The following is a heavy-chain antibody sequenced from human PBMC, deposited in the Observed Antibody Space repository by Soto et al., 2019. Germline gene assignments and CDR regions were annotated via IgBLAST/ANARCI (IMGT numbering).Heavy chain of an antibody. V-gene: IGHV3-23*01. J-gene: IGHJ4*02. CDR1: GFTFSSYA. Sequence: GGSLRLSCAASGFTFSSYAMSWVRQAPGKGLEWVSAISGSGGSTYYADSVKGRFTISRDNSKNTLYLQMNSLRAEDTAVYYCAKGRGYSYGYRTDYWGQGTLVTVSS. CDR3: AKGRGYSYGYRTDY. D-gene: IGHD5-18*01. CDR2: ISGSGGST.